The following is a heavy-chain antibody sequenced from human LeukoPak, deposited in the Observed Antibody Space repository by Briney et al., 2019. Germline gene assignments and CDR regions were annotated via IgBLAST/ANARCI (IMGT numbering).Heavy chain of an antibody. D-gene: IGHD3-3*01. Sequence: GGSLRLSCAASGFTFSSYWMSWVRQAPGKGLEWVANIRQDGGTMSYVDSVRGRFTISRDNAKNSVSLQMDGLRAEDTAVYHCVRESDVWSGPGIGRPLDVWGKGTRSPSPQ. V-gene: IGHV3-7*01. CDR1: GFTFSSYW. CDR2: IRQDGGTM. CDR3: VRESDVWSGPGIGRPLDV. J-gene: IGHJ6*04.